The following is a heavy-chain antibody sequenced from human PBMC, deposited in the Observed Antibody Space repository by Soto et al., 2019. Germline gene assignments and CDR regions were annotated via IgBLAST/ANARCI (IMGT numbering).Heavy chain of an antibody. V-gene: IGHV4-31*03. Sequence: QVQLQESGPGLVKPSQTLSLTCTVSGGSISSGGYYWSWIRQHPGKGLEWIGYIYYSGSTYYNPSLNSRVTTSVDTSKNQFSLKLSSVTAADTAVYYCARGVGTIGPNWFDPWGQGTLVTVSS. CDR3: ARGVGTIGPNWFDP. J-gene: IGHJ5*02. CDR2: IYYSGST. D-gene: IGHD1-1*01. CDR1: GGSISSGGYY.